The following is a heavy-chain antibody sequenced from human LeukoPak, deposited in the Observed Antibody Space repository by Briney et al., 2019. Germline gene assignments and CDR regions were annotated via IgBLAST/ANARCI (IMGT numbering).Heavy chain of an antibody. CDR3: ARDEGVRG. Sequence: ASVTVSCKASGGTFSSYAISWVRPAPGQGLEGVGGIIPIFGTANYAQMFQGRVTITADESTRTAYMELSSLRCGGTAVYYCARDEGVRGWGQGTLVTVSS. J-gene: IGHJ4*02. CDR1: GGTFSSYA. V-gene: IGHV1-69*01. CDR2: IIPIFGTA. D-gene: IGHD2-8*01.